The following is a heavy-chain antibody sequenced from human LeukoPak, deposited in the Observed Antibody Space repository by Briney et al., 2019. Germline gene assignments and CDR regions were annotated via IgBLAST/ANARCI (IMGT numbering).Heavy chain of an antibody. D-gene: IGHD4-23*01. CDR1: GGSISSYY. CDR2: IYYSGST. J-gene: IGHJ4*02. CDR3: ARDRYGGNSPFDY. Sequence: PSETLSLTCTVSGGSISSYYWSWIRQPPGKGLEWIGYIYYSGSTNYNPSLKSRVTISVDTSKNQFSLKLSSVTAADTAAYYCARDRYGGNSPFDYWGQGTLVTVSS. V-gene: IGHV4-59*01.